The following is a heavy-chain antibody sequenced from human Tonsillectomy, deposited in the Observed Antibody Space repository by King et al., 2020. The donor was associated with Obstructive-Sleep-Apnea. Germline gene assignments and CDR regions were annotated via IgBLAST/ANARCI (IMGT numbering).Heavy chain of an antibody. Sequence: VQLVESGGGLVKPGGSLRLSCAASGFTFSDYYMAWIRQAPGKGLEWVSYIGSSGTSIYYADSVKGRFTISRDNAKNSLFVQMNSPRAEDTAMYYCARGLYCRGGTCDYYYGMNVWGQGTTVTVSS. V-gene: IGHV3-11*01. CDR3: ARGLYCRGGTCDYYYGMNV. CDR1: GFTFSDYY. J-gene: IGHJ6*02. D-gene: IGHD2-15*01. CDR2: IGSSGTSI.